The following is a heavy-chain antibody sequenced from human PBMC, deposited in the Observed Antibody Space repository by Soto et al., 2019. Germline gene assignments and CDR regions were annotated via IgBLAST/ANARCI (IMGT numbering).Heavy chain of an antibody. J-gene: IGHJ2*01. CDR1: GGSISSGGYY. D-gene: IGHD6-6*01. CDR3: ARVLNNKYLDL. CDR2: IYYIGST. Sequence: QVQLQESGPGLVKPSQTLSLTCTVSGGSISSGGYYWSWIRQRPGKGLDWIGYIYYIGSTYYNPSLKSRVTISVDMSKNQFSQKLSSVTAADTAVYYCARVLNNKYLDLWGRGTLVTVSS. V-gene: IGHV4-31*03.